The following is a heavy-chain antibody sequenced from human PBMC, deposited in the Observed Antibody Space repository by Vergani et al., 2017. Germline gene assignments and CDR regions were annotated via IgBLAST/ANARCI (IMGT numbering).Heavy chain of an antibody. V-gene: IGHV1-69*01. Sequence: QVQLVQSGAEVKKPGSSVKVSCKASGGTFSSYAISWVRQAPGQGLEWMGGIIPIFGSANYAQKFQGRVTITADESTSTAYMELSSLRSEDTAVYYCASSGRYCSGGSCYSRGWVDPWGQGTLVTVSS. CDR2: IIPIFGSA. CDR1: GGTFSSYA. CDR3: ASSGRYCSGGSCYSRGWVDP. J-gene: IGHJ5*02. D-gene: IGHD2-15*01.